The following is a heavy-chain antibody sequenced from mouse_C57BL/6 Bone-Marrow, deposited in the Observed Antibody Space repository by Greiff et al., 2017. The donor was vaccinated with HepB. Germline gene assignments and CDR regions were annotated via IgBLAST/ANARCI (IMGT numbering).Heavy chain of an antibody. D-gene: IGHD2-4*01. J-gene: IGHJ3*01. CDR1: GFSFTSYG. V-gene: IGHV2-2*01. Sequence: QVQLQQSGPGLVQPSQSLSITCTVSGFSFTSYGVHWVRQSPGKGLEWLGVIWRGGGTDYNAAFISRQSIRTDNSKSQVFFKMNSLRAYDTAIYYCARGYDDYLAWFAYWGQGTLVTVSA. CDR3: ARGYDDYLAWFAY. CDR2: IWRGGGT.